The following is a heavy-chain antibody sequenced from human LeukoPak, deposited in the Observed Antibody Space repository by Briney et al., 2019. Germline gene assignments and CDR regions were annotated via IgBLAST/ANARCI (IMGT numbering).Heavy chain of an antibody. Sequence: SVTVSCTASGGTFSSYAISWVRQAPGQGLEWMGGIIPIFGTANYAQKFQGRVTITTDESTRTAYMELSSLRSEDTAVYYCARGRASIAAMPIYYYYMDVWGKGTTVTVSS. J-gene: IGHJ6*03. CDR1: GGTFSSYA. CDR3: ARGRASIAAMPIYYYYMDV. D-gene: IGHD6-6*01. V-gene: IGHV1-69*05. CDR2: IIPIFGTA.